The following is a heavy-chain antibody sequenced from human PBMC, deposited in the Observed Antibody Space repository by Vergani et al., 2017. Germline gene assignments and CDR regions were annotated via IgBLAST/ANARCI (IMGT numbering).Heavy chain of an antibody. CDR1: GFTFSSYA. CDR2: ISGSGGST. J-gene: IGHJ4*02. V-gene: IGHV3-23*04. Sequence: VQLVESGGGVVQPGRSLRLSCAASGFTFSSYAMSWVRQAPGKGLEWVSAISGSGGSTYYADSVKGRFTISRDNSKNTLYLQMNSLRAEDTAVYYCAKDRRSVTTPDYWGQGTLVTVSS. D-gene: IGHD4-11*01. CDR3: AKDRRSVTTPDY.